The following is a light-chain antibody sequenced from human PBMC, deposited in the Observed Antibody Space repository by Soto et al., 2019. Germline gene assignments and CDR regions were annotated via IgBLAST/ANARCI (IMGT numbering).Light chain of an antibody. Sequence: EIVLTQSPGTLSLSPGERATLSCRARQSVSRSFLAWYQQKPGQAPRLLIYGASSRATGIPDRFSGSGSGIDFTSTSSGLEPEYFSVYDCQQYGSSPWTFGQGTKVEIK. CDR1: QSVSRSF. V-gene: IGKV3-20*01. CDR2: GAS. CDR3: QQYGSSPWT. J-gene: IGKJ1*01.